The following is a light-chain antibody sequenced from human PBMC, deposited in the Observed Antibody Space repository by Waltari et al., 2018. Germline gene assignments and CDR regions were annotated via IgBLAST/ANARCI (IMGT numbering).Light chain of an antibody. J-gene: IGLJ3*02. CDR2: EVI. Sequence: QSALTQPASVSGSPGQSITISCTGTNIGGYNLFSWYQQHPGKVPNVMVYEVIKRPSGVSNRFSGSKSGNTASLTISGLQAEDEADYYCCSYAGRSAWVFGGGTKLTVL. CDR1: NIGGYNL. CDR3: CSYAGRSAWV. V-gene: IGLV2-23*02.